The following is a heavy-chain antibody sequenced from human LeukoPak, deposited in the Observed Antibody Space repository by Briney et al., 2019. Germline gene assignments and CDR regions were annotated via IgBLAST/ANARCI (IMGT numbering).Heavy chain of an antibody. CDR1: GYTFTGHY. V-gene: IGHV1-2*02. CDR3: GTLLSNGPFDY. CDR2: IYPNSGAT. Sequence: GASVKVSCKASGYTFTGHYMHWVRQAPGQGLEWMGYIYPNSGATKYAQKFQGRVTMTRDTSISTAYMELSGLGSDDTAVYYCGTLLSNGPFDYWGQGSLVTVSS. J-gene: IGHJ4*02.